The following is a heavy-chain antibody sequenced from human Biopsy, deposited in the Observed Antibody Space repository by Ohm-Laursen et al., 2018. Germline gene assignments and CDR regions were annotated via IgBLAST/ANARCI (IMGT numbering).Heavy chain of an antibody. J-gene: IGHJ4*02. Sequence: SLRLSCAASGVTLSGYKMNWVRQAPGKRLEWVSSISGSSTYIYYADSVKGRFTISRDNAKNSLSLQMNSLRAEDTAVFYCAKDLRNNNWGVENWGQGTLVTVSS. CDR1: GVTLSGYK. D-gene: IGHD7-27*01. CDR2: ISGSSTYI. CDR3: AKDLRNNNWGVEN. V-gene: IGHV3-21*01.